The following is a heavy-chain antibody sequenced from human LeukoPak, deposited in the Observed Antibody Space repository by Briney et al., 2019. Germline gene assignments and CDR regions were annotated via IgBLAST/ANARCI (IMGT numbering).Heavy chain of an antibody. Sequence: GGSLRLSCAVSGGTFSSYWMQCVRQAPGKGLVWVSRLNSDGSSTVYADSVKGRFTISRDNAKNTLYLQMNSLRAEDTDVYYCVRDLRYCTSTSCNDPCFYYWGQGTLVTVSS. CDR2: LNSDGSST. J-gene: IGHJ4*02. CDR1: GGTFSSYW. D-gene: IGHD2-2*01. CDR3: VRDLRYCTSTSCNDPCFYY. V-gene: IGHV3-74*01.